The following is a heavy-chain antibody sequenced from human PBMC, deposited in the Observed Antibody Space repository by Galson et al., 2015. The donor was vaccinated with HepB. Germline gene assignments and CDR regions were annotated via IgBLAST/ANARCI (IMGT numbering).Heavy chain of an antibody. V-gene: IGHV1-46*01. CDR2: INPSGGST. CDR1: GYTFTSYY. Sequence: SVKVSCKASGYTFTSYYMHWVRQAPGQGLEWMGIINPSGGSTSYAQKFQGRVTMTRDTSTSTVYMELSSLRSEDTAVYYCARGGGTMVRGVFGAPERTLDWYFDLWGRGTLVTVSS. CDR3: ARGGGTMVRGVFGAPERTLDWYFDL. J-gene: IGHJ2*01. D-gene: IGHD3-10*01.